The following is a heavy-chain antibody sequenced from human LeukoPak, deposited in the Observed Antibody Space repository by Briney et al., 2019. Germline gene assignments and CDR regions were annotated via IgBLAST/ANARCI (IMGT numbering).Heavy chain of an antibody. V-gene: IGHV4-4*07. Sequence: SETLSLTCTVSGGSTSSYYWNWIREPAGKGLEWIGRIQSSGSTNYNPSLKSRVTMSIDTSKNQFSLKLSSVTAADTAVYYCARDGGSGWYNYWGQGTLVTASS. CDR1: GGSTSSYY. D-gene: IGHD6-19*01. CDR2: IQSSGST. J-gene: IGHJ4*02. CDR3: ARDGGSGWYNY.